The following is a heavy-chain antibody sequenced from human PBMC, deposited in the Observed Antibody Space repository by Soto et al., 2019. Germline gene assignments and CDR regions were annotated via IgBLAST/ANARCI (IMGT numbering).Heavy chain of an antibody. Sequence: EVQLLESGGDLVQPGGSLGLPLAASGSNVGAFPWNWVRQAPGKGLGGVSGISVSDAFIYFADSVRGRFSISRDASENILYLQMNSLRVDDTALYYCTRETVAGITGLDYWGPGTLVTVSS. J-gene: IGHJ4*02. CDR3: TRETVAGITGLDY. CDR2: ISVSDAFI. V-gene: IGHV3-23*01. D-gene: IGHD1-20*01. CDR1: GSNVGAFP.